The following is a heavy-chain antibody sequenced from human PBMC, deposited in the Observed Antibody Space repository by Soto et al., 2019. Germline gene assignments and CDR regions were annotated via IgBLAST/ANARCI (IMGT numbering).Heavy chain of an antibody. J-gene: IGHJ4*02. CDR1: GFTFSSYG. Sequence: QVQLVESGGGVVQPGRSLRLSCAASGFTFSSYGMHWVRQAPGKGLEWVAVIWYDGSNKYYADSVKGRFTISRDNSKNPLYLEMNSLRAEDTAVYYCARDLLRRSDYVDYWGQGTLVTVSS. V-gene: IGHV3-33*01. CDR3: ARDLLRRSDYVDY. CDR2: IWYDGSNK.